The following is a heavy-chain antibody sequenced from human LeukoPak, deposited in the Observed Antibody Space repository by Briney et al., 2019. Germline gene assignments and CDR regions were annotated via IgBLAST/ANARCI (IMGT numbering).Heavy chain of an antibody. CDR2: ISSSSSYI. D-gene: IGHD6-13*01. Sequence: GGSLRLSCAASGFTFSSYSMNWGRQAAGKGLEWVSSISSSSSYIYYADSVKGRFTISRDNAKNSLYLQMNSLRAEDTAVYYCARELKYSSITDYWGQGTLVTVSS. CDR1: GFTFSSYS. J-gene: IGHJ4*02. CDR3: ARELKYSSITDY. V-gene: IGHV3-21*01.